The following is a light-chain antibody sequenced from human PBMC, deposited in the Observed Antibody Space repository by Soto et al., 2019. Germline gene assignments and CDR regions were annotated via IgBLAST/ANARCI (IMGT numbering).Light chain of an antibody. CDR3: QQYGSSPLT. Sequence: EIVLTQSPGTLSLSPGERATLSCWASQSISSNYLAWYQQKPGQPPRLLISGSSIRATGVPKRFSGSASGTNFTLTISGLEPEDFAVFYCQQYGSSPLTFGPGTKVDFK. V-gene: IGKV3-20*01. J-gene: IGKJ3*01. CDR2: GSS. CDR1: QSISSNY.